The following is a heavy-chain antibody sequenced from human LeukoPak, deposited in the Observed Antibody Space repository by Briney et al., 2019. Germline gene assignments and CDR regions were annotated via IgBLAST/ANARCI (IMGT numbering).Heavy chain of an antibody. Sequence: GGSLRLSCVASGFTFSSYWMSWVRQAPGKGLEWVANINQDGSEKYYVDSVRGRFTISRYNVKNSLYLQMNSLRAEDTAVYYCARGGKFYYDSSGYPGDYWGQGTLVTVSS. V-gene: IGHV3-7*01. CDR2: INQDGSEK. CDR3: ARGGKFYYDSSGYPGDY. J-gene: IGHJ4*02. CDR1: GFTFSSYW. D-gene: IGHD3-22*01.